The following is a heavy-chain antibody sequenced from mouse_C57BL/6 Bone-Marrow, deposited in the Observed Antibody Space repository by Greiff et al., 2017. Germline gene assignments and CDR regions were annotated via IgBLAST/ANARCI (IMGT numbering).Heavy chain of an antibody. J-gene: IGHJ3*01. CDR3: AREGNYDWFAY. CDR1: GYTFTSYW. Sequence: QVHLKQPGAELVRPGSSVKLSCKASGYTFTSYWMHWVKQRPIQGLEWIGNIDPSDSETHYNQKFKDKATLTVDKSSSTAYMQLSSLTSEDSAVYYCAREGNYDWFAYWGQGTLVTVSA. V-gene: IGHV1-52*01. CDR2: IDPSDSET. D-gene: IGHD2-4*01.